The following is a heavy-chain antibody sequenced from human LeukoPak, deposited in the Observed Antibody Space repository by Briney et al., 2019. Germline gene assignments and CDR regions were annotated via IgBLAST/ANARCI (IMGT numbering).Heavy chain of an antibody. CDR3: ARDSGITGTTVDQGGPYNWFDP. V-gene: IGHV1-69*06. Sequence: RASVKVSCKASGGTFSSYAISWVRQAPGQGLEWMGGIIPIFGTANYAQKFRGRVTITADKSTRTAYMELSSLRSEDTAVYYCARDSGITGTTVDQGGPYNWFDPWGQGTLVTVSS. CDR1: GGTFSSYA. J-gene: IGHJ5*02. D-gene: IGHD1-20*01. CDR2: IIPIFGTA.